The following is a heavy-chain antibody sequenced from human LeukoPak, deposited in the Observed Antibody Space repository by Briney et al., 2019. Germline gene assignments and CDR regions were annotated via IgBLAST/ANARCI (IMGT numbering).Heavy chain of an antibody. CDR2: IYHSGST. Sequence: SQTLSLTCAVSGGSISSGGYSWSWIRQPPGTGLEWIGYIYHSGSTYYNPSLKSRVTISVDRSKNQFSLKLSSVTAADTAVYSCARESGGLGRFDIWGQGTMVTVSS. CDR3: ARESGGLGRFDI. CDR1: GGSISSGGYS. J-gene: IGHJ3*02. V-gene: IGHV4-30-2*01. D-gene: IGHD2-15*01.